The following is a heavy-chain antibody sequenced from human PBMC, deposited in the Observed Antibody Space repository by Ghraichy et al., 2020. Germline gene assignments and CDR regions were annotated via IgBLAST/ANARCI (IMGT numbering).Heavy chain of an antibody. D-gene: IGHD1-26*01. CDR3: ARPSGAGPYFDY. CDR1: GFTFSSYW. CDR2: INSDGSTT. J-gene: IGHJ4*02. V-gene: IGHV3-74*01. Sequence: GESLNISCAASGFTFSSYWMHWVRQAPGKGLVWVSRINSDGSTTSYADSVKGRFTISRDNAKNTLYLQMNSLRAEDTAVYYCARPSGAGPYFDYWGQGTLVTVSS.